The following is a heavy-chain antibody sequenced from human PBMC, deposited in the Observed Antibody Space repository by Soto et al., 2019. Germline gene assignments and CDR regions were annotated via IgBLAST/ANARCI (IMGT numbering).Heavy chain of an antibody. D-gene: IGHD3-10*01. V-gene: IGHV3-74*03. J-gene: IGHJ5*02. CDR2: INSDRRNT. CDR3: ARDFMARGRDSNWFDP. Sequence: GGSLRLSCAACGFIFSSYWMYWVRQVTGIGPVWVARINSDRRNTKYTVSVKGRFTIARDNAKNTLYLQMNSLRAEDTAVYYCARDFMARGRDSNWFDPWGQGTVVTVSS. CDR1: GFIFSSYW.